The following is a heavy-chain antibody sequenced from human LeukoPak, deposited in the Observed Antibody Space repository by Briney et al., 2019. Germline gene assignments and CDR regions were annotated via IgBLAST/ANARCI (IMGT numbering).Heavy chain of an antibody. J-gene: IGHJ4*02. Sequence: GGSLRLSCAASGSTFNNYWMHWVRQAPGKGLVWVSRINTDGSSTTYADSVKGRFTISRDNAKNTLYLQMNSLRAEDTAVYYCARASGLYYFDYWGQGPLVTVSS. CDR3: ARASGLYYFDY. CDR2: INTDGSST. D-gene: IGHD3-3*01. CDR1: GSTFNNYW. V-gene: IGHV3-74*01.